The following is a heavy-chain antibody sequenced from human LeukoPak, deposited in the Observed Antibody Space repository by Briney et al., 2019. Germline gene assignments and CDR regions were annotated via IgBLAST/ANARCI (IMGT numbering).Heavy chain of an antibody. Sequence: ASVKVSCKASGYTFTSYYMHWVRQAPGQGLEWMGWINPNSGGTNYAQKFQGRVTMTRDTSISTAYMELSRLRSDDTAVYYCARGSSVATINYFDYWGQGTLVTVSS. CDR3: ARGSSVATINYFDY. J-gene: IGHJ4*02. V-gene: IGHV1-2*02. CDR1: GYTFTSYY. CDR2: INPNSGGT. D-gene: IGHD5-12*01.